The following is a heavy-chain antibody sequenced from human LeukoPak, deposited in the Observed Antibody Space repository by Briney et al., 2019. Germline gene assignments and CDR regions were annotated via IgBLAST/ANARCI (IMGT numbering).Heavy chain of an antibody. CDR1: GGSISSGGNY. J-gene: IGHJ5*02. D-gene: IGHD5-24*01. Sequence: SETLSLTCTVSGGSISSGGNYWSWICQHPGKGLEWFGYIYYSGNTFYNPSLKSRVTISVDTSKNQFSLKLSSVTAAATAVYYCARAPIYNEHADWFDPWGQGTLVTVSS. CDR3: ARAPIYNEHADWFDP. CDR2: IYYSGNT. V-gene: IGHV4-31*03.